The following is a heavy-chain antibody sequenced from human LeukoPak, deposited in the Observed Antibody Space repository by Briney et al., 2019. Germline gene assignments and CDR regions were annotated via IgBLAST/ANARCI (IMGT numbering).Heavy chain of an antibody. Sequence: GGSLRLSCAASGFTFSSYGMHWVRQAPGKGLEWVAFIRYDGSNKYYADSVKGRFTISRDNSKNTLYLQMNSLRAEDTAVYYCAKVDGSGSYPSGMNAFDIWGQGTMVTVSS. J-gene: IGHJ3*02. CDR2: IRYDGSNK. D-gene: IGHD3-10*01. CDR1: GFTFSSYG. CDR3: AKVDGSGSYPSGMNAFDI. V-gene: IGHV3-30*02.